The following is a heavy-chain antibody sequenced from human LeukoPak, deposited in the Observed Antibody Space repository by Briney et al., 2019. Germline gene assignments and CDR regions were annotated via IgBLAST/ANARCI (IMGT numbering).Heavy chain of an antibody. D-gene: IGHD1-7*01. CDR2: INTDGSST. Sequence: GRSLRLSCAASGFTFSSYWMHWVRQAPGKGLVWVSRINTDGSSTSYADSVKGRFTISRDNAKNTLYLQMNSLRAEDTAVYYCARGGPAKLELRFPLRFDPWGQGTLVTVSS. V-gene: IGHV3-74*01. J-gene: IGHJ5*02. CDR1: GFTFSSYW. CDR3: ARGGPAKLELRFPLRFDP.